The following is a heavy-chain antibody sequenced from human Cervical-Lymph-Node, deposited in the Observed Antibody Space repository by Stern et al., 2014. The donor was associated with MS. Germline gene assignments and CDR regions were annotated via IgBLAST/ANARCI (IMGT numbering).Heavy chain of an antibody. CDR2: TFPVFGTP. D-gene: IGHD6-13*01. CDR1: GGTFSKFP. V-gene: IGHV1-69*01. CDR3: ALSSETSDRWYSLGYDL. J-gene: IGHJ5*02. Sequence: QLVESGAEVTKPGSSVKVSCKVSGGTFSKFPSSWVRQAPGQGLEWMGGTFPVFGTPTYAQEFRGRVTITADVSTSTVYMELSSLRSDDTAVYYCALSSETSDRWYSLGYDLWGQGTLVTVSS.